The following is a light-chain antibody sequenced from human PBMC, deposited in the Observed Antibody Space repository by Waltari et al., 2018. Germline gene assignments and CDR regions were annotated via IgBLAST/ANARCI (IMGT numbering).Light chain of an antibody. CDR2: WSN. J-gene: IGLJ3*02. CDR3: AAWDDRLSAWV. CDR1: NPNIGSNY. V-gene: IGLV1-47*01. Sequence: QSVLTPPPSASGTPGQRVTIASSGSNPNIGSNYVYWYQQLPGTAPKLLIYWSNQRLSGVPDRFSASKSGTSASLAISGLRSEDAADYYCAAWDDRLSAWVFGGGTKLTVL.